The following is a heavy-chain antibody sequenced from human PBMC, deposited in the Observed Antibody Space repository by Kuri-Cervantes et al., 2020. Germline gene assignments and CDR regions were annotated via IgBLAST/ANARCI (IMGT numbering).Heavy chain of an antibody. CDR1: GGSISSSSYY. J-gene: IGHJ4*02. Sequence: GSLRLSCTVSGGSISSSSYYWGWIRQPPGKGLEWIGSIYYSGSTYYNPSLKSRVTISVDTSKNQFSLKLSSVTAADTAVYYCASITLLGGYCVSDWGQGTLVTDSS. CDR3: ASITLLGGYCVSD. V-gene: IGHV4-39*07. CDR2: IYYSGST. D-gene: IGHD3-22*01.